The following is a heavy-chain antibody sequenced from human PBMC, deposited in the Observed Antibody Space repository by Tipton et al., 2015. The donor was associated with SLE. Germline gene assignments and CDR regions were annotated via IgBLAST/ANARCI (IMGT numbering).Heavy chain of an antibody. J-gene: IGHJ4*02. Sequence: TLSLTCTVSGYSISTGYYWGWIRQPPGKGLEWIGSLYHRGSTYYNPSLKSRVTISGDRSKNQFSLKLSSVTAADTAVYYCARIFYYGSGSPLDYWGQGTLVTVSS. D-gene: IGHD3-10*01. CDR3: ARIFYYGSGSPLDY. CDR1: GYSISTGYY. V-gene: IGHV4-38-2*02. CDR2: LYHRGST.